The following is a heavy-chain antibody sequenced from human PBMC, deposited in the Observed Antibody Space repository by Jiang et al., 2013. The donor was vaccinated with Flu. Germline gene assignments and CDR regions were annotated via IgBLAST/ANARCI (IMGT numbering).Heavy chain of an antibody. CDR2: IIPIFGTA. J-gene: IGHJ4*02. D-gene: IGHD1-26*01. Sequence: GAEVKKPGSSVKVSCKASGDTFSSYAISWVRQAPGQGLEWMGGIIPIFGTANYAQRFQGRVTITADESTSTAYMELSSLRSEDTAVYYCAREGSYSRPYYFDYWGQGTLVTVSS. CDR1: GDTFSSYA. V-gene: IGHV1-69*01. CDR3: AREGSYSRPYYFDY.